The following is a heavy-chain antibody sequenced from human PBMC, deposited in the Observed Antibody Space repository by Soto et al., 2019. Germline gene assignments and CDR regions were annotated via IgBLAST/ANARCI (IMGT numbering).Heavy chain of an antibody. Sequence: SVKVSCKASGGTFTSYAASWVRQAPGQGLEWMGVSIPIFGTANYARKFQGRVTITADKSTSTAYMELSSLRSEDTAVHYCAKLVGPAARRSSMDVWGQGTTVTVSS. CDR2: SIPIFGTA. J-gene: IGHJ6*02. CDR1: GGTFTSYA. CDR3: AKLVGPAARRSSMDV. V-gene: IGHV1-69*06. D-gene: IGHD2-2*01.